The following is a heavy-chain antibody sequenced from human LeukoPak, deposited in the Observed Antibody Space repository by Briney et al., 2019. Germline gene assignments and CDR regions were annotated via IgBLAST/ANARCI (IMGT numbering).Heavy chain of an antibody. D-gene: IGHD4-17*01. J-gene: IGHJ5*02. CDR2: IYYSGST. V-gene: IGHV4-39*01. Sequence: PSETLSLTCTVSGGSISSSSYYWGWIRQPPGKGLEWIGSIYYSGSTYYNPSLKSRVTISVDTSKNQFSLKLSSVTAADTAVYYCASTDYGDYGWFDPWGQGTLVTVSS. CDR3: ASTDYGDYGWFDP. CDR1: GGSISSSSYY.